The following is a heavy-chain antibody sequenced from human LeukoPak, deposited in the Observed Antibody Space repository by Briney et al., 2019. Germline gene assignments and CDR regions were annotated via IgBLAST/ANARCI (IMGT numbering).Heavy chain of an antibody. CDR2: INPNSGGT. CDR3: ARDLTIFGGVNDPLIRGH. D-gene: IGHD3-3*01. Sequence: ASVKASCKASGYTFTGFYMHWVRQAPGQGLEWMGWINPNSGGTNYAQNFQGRVTMIRDTSISTAYMELSRLRSDDTAVYYCARDLTIFGGVNDPLIRGHWGQGTLVTVSS. CDR1: GYTFTGFY. J-gene: IGHJ4*02. V-gene: IGHV1-2*02.